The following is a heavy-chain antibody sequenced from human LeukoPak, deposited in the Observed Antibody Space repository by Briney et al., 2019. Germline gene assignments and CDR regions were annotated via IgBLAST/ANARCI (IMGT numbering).Heavy chain of an antibody. D-gene: IGHD3-22*01. V-gene: IGHV3-23*01. Sequence: GGSLRLSCAASGFTFSSYAMSWVRQAPGKGLEWVSAISGSGGSTYYADSVKGRFTISRDNSKNTLYLQMNSLRAEDTAVYYCARDPRPYYDSSGYSDYWGQGTLVTVSS. J-gene: IGHJ4*02. CDR1: GFTFSSYA. CDR2: ISGSGGST. CDR3: ARDPRPYYDSSGYSDY.